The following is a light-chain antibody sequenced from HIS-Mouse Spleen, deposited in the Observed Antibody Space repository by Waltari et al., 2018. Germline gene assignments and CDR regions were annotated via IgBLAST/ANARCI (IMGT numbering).Light chain of an antibody. CDR3: CSYAGSSTYVV. CDR1: SSDFGSYNL. V-gene: IGLV2-23*01. CDR2: GGS. Sequence: QSAMTQPASVSGSPGQSITISCTGTSSDFGSYNLVSWYQQHPGKAPKLMIYGGSKRPSGVSNRFSGSKSGNTASLTISGLQAEDEADYYCCSYAGSSTYVVFGGGTKLTVL. J-gene: IGLJ2*01.